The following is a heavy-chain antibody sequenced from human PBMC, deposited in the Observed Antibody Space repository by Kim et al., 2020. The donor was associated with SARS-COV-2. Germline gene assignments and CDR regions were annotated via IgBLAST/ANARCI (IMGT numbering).Heavy chain of an antibody. V-gene: IGHV3-33*06. J-gene: IGHJ6*02. CDR2: IWYDGSNK. CDR3: AKARDRRYSSGWYFSGMDV. CDR1: GFTFSSYG. Sequence: GGSLRLSCAASGFTFSSYGMHWVRQAPGKGLEWVAVIWYDGSNKYYADSVKGRFTISRDNSKNTLYLQMNSLRAEDTAVYYCAKARDRRYSSGWYFSGMDVWGQGTTVTVSS. D-gene: IGHD6-19*01.